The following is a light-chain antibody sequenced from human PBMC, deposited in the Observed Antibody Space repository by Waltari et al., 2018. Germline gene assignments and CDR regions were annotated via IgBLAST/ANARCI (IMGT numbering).Light chain of an antibody. CDR3: QVWHAAIDPGV. CDR2: YVS. V-gene: IGLV3-21*04. J-gene: IGLJ1*01. CDR1: NLARYM. Sequence: SDVLPQPPSLSVAPGEPARITCGVVNLARYMVHGYQQTPGQAPVLVIRYVSNRPSGIPERFSGSNSANTATLTISRVEAGDEANYYCQVWHAAIDPGVFGTGTEVTV.